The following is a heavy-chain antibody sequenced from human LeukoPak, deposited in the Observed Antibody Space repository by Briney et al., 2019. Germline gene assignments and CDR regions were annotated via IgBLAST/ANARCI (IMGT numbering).Heavy chain of an antibody. Sequence: GSLRLSCTASGNYWMHWVRQAPGKGLVWVSHINSDGSWTSYADSVKGRFTISKDNAKNTVYLQMNNLRAEDTAVYYCVSFYEAYWGRGTLVTVSS. CDR1: GNYW. CDR2: INSDGSWT. CDR3: VSFYEAY. D-gene: IGHD2/OR15-2a*01. V-gene: IGHV3-74*01. J-gene: IGHJ4*02.